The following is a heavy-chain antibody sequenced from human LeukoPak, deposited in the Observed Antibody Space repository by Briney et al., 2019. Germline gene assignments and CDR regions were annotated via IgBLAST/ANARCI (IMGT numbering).Heavy chain of an antibody. J-gene: IGHJ6*03. V-gene: IGHV1-18*01. Sequence: GASVKVSCKASGYTVTSYGISWVRQAPGQGLEWMGWISAYNGNTNYAQKLQGRVTMTTDTSTTTAYMELSSLRSEDTAVYHCARSMIRRVTGSPDYYFYYMDVWGNGTPVTISS. CDR3: ARSMIRRVTGSPDYYFYYMDV. CDR2: ISAYNGNT. CDR1: GYTVTSYG. D-gene: IGHD3-10*01.